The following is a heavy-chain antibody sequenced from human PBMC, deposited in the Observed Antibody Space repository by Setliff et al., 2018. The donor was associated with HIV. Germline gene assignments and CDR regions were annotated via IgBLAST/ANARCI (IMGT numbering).Heavy chain of an antibody. CDR3: AKMHTAMDPDTFDI. Sequence: GGSLRLSCAASGFTFSNYEMNWVRQAPGKGLEWVSYISSSGTTIYYADSVKGRFTISRDNAKNSLYLQMNSLRAEDTAIYYCAKMHTAMDPDTFDIWGQGTMVTVS. V-gene: IGHV3-48*03. D-gene: IGHD5-18*01. J-gene: IGHJ3*02. CDR2: ISSSGTTI. CDR1: GFTFSNYE.